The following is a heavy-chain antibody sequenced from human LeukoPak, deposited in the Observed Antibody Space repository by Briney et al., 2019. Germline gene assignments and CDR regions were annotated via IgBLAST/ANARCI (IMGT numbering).Heavy chain of an antibody. CDR3: ARDCSSTSCYHPPSDY. V-gene: IGHV1-2*02. CDR2: INPNSGGT. J-gene: IGHJ4*02. Sequence: ASVKVSCKASGYTFTGYYMHWVRQAPGQGLEWMGWINPNSGGTNYAQKFQGRVTMTRDTSISTAYMELSRLRSDDTAVYYCARDCSSTSCYHPPSDYWGQGTLVTVSS. D-gene: IGHD2-2*01. CDR1: GYTFTGYY.